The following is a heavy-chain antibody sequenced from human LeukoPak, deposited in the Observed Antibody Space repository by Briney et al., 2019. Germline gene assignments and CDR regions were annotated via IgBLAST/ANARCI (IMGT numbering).Heavy chain of an antibody. D-gene: IGHD5-24*01. CDR1: GFXFSSHA. CDR3: PKGGWATIGPPKD. V-gene: IGHV3-64D*08. J-gene: IGHJ1*01. Sequence: GGSLRLSCAASGFXFSSHAIHWVRQAPGKGLEYVSTISHDGGLTYYADSVKGRFTISRDNSKNTLYLQMNNLRPEDTAVYHCPKGGWATIGPPKDWGQGTLVTVSS. CDR2: ISHDGGLT.